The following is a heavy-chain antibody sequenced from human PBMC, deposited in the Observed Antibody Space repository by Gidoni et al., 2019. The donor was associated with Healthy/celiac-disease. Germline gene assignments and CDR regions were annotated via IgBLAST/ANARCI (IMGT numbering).Heavy chain of an antibody. D-gene: IGHD1-26*01. CDR2: ISAYNGNT. Sequence: QVQLVQSGAEVKKPGASVKVSCKASAYTFTSYGISWVRQAPGQGLEWMGWISAYNGNTNYAQKLQGRVTMTTDTSTSTAYMELRSLRSDDTAVYYCARDRLPVGELLGWFDPWGQGTLVTVSS. CDR1: AYTFTSYG. V-gene: IGHV1-18*01. J-gene: IGHJ5*02. CDR3: ARDRLPVGELLGWFDP.